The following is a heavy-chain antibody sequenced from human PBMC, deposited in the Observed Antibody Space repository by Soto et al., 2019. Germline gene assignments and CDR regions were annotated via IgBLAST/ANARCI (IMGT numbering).Heavy chain of an antibody. CDR3: AKVVEKQWVRVAFDR. Sequence: EVQLLESGGGFIQPGGSLRLSCAASGFTFSSYAVHWVRQAPGKGLEWVSTISVGDGSTYYADSVKGRFTVSRDDSKNTLYLQMNSRRAEDTAVYFCAKVVEKQWVRVAFDRWGQGTMVAVSS. CDR1: GFTFSSYA. V-gene: IGHV3-23*01. J-gene: IGHJ3*02. D-gene: IGHD6-19*01. CDR2: ISVGDGST.